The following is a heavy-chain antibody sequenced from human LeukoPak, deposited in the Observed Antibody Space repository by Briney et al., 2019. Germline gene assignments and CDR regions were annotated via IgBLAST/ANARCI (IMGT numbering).Heavy chain of an antibody. CDR2: IIPIFGTA. Sequence: SVKVSCKASVGTFSSYAISWVRQAPGQGLEWMGGIIPIFGTANYAQKFQGRVTITADESTSTAYMELSSLRSEDTAVYYCARGRINYYYYYYMDVWGKGTTVTVSS. D-gene: IGHD5-24*01. J-gene: IGHJ6*03. CDR3: ARGRINYYYYYYMDV. V-gene: IGHV1-69*13. CDR1: VGTFSSYA.